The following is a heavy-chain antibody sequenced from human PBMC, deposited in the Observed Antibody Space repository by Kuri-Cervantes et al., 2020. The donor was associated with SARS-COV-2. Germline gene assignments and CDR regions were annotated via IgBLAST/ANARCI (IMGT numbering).Heavy chain of an antibody. CDR2: TYYRSKWYN. J-gene: IGHJ4*02. Sequence: SCAISGDSVSSNSAAWNWIRQSPSRGLEWLGRTYYRSKWYNDYAVSVKSRITINPDTSKNQFSLKPNSVTAADTAVYYCARVGVRSYGVFDYWGQGTLVTVSS. V-gene: IGHV6-1*01. D-gene: IGHD5-18*01. CDR1: GDSVSSNSAA. CDR3: ARVGVRSYGVFDY.